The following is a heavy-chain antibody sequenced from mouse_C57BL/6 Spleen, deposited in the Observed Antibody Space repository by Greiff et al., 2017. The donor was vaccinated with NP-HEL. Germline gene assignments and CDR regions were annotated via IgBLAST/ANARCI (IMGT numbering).Heavy chain of an antibody. D-gene: IGHD3-2*02. CDR2: IYPGDGDT. Sequence: VKLQESGAELVKPGASVKISCKASGYAFSSYWMNWVKQRPGKGLEWIGQIYPGDGDTNYNGKFKGKATLTADKSSSTAYMQLSSLTSEDSAVYFCASGGSSGYVPFAYWGQGTLVTVSA. J-gene: IGHJ3*01. V-gene: IGHV1-80*01. CDR1: GYAFSSYW. CDR3: ASGGSSGYVPFAY.